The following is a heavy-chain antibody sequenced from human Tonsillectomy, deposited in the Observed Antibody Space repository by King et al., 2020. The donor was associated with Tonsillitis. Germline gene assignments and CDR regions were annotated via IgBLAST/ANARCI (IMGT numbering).Heavy chain of an antibody. CDR3: AKDAEYYDFWSGYYYYFDS. Sequence: VQLVESGGGLVQPGGSLRLSCAASGFTFSSYAMSWVRQAPGKGLEWVSAISGSGGSTYYADSVKGRFTISRDNSKNTLYLQMNSLRAEDTAVYYCAKDAEYYDFWSGYYYYFDSWGQGTLVTVSS. V-gene: IGHV3-23*04. CDR2: ISGSGGST. CDR1: GFTFSSYA. J-gene: IGHJ4*02. D-gene: IGHD3-3*01.